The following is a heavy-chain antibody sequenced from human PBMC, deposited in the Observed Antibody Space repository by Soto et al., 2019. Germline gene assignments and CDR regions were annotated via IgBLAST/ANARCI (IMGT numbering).Heavy chain of an antibody. CDR3: ARDPLGIAVAGTSWFDP. D-gene: IGHD6-19*01. CDR2: ISAYNGNT. J-gene: IGHJ5*02. V-gene: IGHV1-18*01. CDR1: GYTFTSYG. Sequence: ASVKVSCKASGYTFTSYGISWVRQAPGQGLEWVGWISAYNGNTNYAQKLQGRVTMTTDTSTSTAYMELRSLRSDDTAVYYCARDPLGIAVAGTSWFDPWGQGTLVTVSS.